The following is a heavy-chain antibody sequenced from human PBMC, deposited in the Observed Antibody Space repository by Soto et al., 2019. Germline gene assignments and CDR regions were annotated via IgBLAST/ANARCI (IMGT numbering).Heavy chain of an antibody. CDR3: ANWGKSGSDF. CDR1: GFTFSSYA. D-gene: IGHD3-16*01. J-gene: IGHJ4*02. CDR2: IGGSGGST. Sequence: EVQLLESGGGLVQPGGSLRLSCAASGFTFSSYAMSWVRQAPGKGLEWVSVIGGSGGSTYYADSVKGRFTVSRDNSKNTLYLQMDSLRAEDTAVYYCANWGKSGSDFWGQGTLVTVSS. V-gene: IGHV3-23*01.